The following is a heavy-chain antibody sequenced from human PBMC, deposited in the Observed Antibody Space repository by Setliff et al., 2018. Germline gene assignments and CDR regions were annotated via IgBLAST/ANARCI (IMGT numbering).Heavy chain of an antibody. V-gene: IGHV3-48*01. D-gene: IGHD4-17*01. CDR1: GFTFSSYS. J-gene: IGHJ3*02. CDR2: ISSSSTI. CDR3: ARDNGDYQLFGHAFDI. Sequence: LRLSCAASGFTFSSYSMNWVRQAPGKGLEWVSYISSSSTIYYADSVKGRFTISRDNAKNSLYLQMNSLRAEDTAVYYCARDNGDYQLFGHAFDIWGQGTMVTVSS.